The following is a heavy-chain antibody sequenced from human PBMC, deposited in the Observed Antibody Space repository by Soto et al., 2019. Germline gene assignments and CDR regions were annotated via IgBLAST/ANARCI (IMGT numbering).Heavy chain of an antibody. Sequence: EVQLVESGGGLVQPGGSLTLSCAASGFTVSSNYMSWVRQAPGKGLEWVSVIYSGGSTYYADSVKGRFTISRDNSKNTLYLQMNSLRAEDTPVYYCASDGYDSSGYYPEYFQHWGQGTLLTVSA. V-gene: IGHV3-66*01. CDR1: GFTVSSNY. CDR2: IYSGGST. D-gene: IGHD3-22*01. CDR3: ASDGYDSSGYYPEYFQH. J-gene: IGHJ1*01.